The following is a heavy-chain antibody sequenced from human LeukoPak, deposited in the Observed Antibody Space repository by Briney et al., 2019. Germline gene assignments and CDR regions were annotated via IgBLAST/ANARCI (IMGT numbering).Heavy chain of an antibody. CDR2: VKKDASEK. J-gene: IGHJ4*02. V-gene: IGHV3-7*01. D-gene: IGHD3-22*01. CDR3: ARGAYYYDSSATSYLSDFDY. Sequence: PGGSLRLSCAASGFTFSNNWMTWVRQAPGKGLEWVASVKKDASEKYYVDSVKGRFTISRENAKNSLYLQMNSLRAGDTAVYYCARGAYYYDSSATSYLSDFDYWGQGTLVTVSS. CDR1: GFTFSNNW.